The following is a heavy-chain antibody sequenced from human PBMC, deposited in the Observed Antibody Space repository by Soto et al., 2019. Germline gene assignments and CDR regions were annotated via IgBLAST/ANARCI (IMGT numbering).Heavy chain of an antibody. CDR2: IYYSGST. Sequence: SETLSLTCTVSGGSISSYYWSWIRQPPGKGLEWIGYIYYSGSTNYNPSLKSRVTISVDTSKNQFSLKLSSVTAADTAVYYCARAYNYDFWSGYKWYNWFDPWGQGTLVTVSS. CDR3: ARAYNYDFWSGYKWYNWFDP. D-gene: IGHD3-3*01. V-gene: IGHV4-59*01. J-gene: IGHJ5*02. CDR1: GGSISSYY.